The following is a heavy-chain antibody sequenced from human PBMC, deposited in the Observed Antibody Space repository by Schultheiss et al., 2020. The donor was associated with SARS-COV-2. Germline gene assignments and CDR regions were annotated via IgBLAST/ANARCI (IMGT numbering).Heavy chain of an antibody. CDR3: ARAPALGLFEY. CDR1: GYTFTGYY. J-gene: IGHJ4*02. CDR2: IIPIFGPA. Sequence: SVKVSCKASGYTFTGYYMHWVRQAPGQGLEWMGGIIPIFGPAKYAQQLQGRVTISADESTNTAYLELSNLRPDDTAVYYCARAPALGLFEYWGQGTLVTVSS. V-gene: IGHV1-69*13. D-gene: IGHD7-27*01.